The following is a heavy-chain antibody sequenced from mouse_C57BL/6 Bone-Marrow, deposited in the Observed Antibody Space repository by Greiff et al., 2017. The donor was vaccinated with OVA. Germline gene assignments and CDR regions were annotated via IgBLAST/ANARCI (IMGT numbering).Heavy chain of an antibody. Sequence: QVQLQQSGPELVRPGASVTLSCKASGYTFTDYEMHWVKQTPVHGLEWIGAIDPETGGTAYNQKFKGKAILTADTSSSTAYMELRSLTSGDSAVYYCTSGARGYWGKGTTLTVSS. CDR1: GYTFTDYE. J-gene: IGHJ2*01. CDR2: IDPETGGT. CDR3: TSGARGY. V-gene: IGHV1-15*01.